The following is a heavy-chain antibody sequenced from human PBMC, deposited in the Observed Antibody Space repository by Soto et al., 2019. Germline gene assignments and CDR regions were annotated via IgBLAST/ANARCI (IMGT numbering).Heavy chain of an antibody. J-gene: IGHJ4*02. CDR1: GLDFSTYS. Sequence: EVRLVESGGGLVKPGGSLRLSCEGTGLDFSTYSMNWVRQAPGKGLEWVSSISSTRSYIYYADSGKGRFSVSRDNSKKSIYLEMNSLRAEDTAIYFCARDDLVVQRGKCDFWGQGTPVTVSS. CDR3: ARDDLVVQRGKCDF. V-gene: IGHV3-21*01. D-gene: IGHD2-15*01. CDR2: ISSTRSYI.